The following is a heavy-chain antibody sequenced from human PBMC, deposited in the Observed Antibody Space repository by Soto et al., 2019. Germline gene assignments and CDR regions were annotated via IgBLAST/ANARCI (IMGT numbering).Heavy chain of an antibody. Sequence: QVQLVQSGAEVKKPGASVKVSCKASGYTFTSYGISWVRQAPGQGLERMGWISAYNGNTNYAQKLQGRVTMTTDTSTSTAYMELRSLRSDDTAVYYCALVPQLSTTYNWFDPWGQGTLVTVSS. CDR2: ISAYNGNT. CDR3: ALVPQLSTTYNWFDP. CDR1: GYTFTSYG. D-gene: IGHD1-1*01. V-gene: IGHV1-18*01. J-gene: IGHJ5*02.